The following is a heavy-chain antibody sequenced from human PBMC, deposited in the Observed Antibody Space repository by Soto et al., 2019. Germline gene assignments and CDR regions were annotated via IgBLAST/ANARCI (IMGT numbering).Heavy chain of an antibody. J-gene: IGHJ4*02. CDR2: IYYSRNA. CDR1: GGSISSSSYY. D-gene: IGHD3-10*01. Sequence: QLQLQESGPGLVKPSETLSLTCTVSGGSISSSSYYWGWIRQPPGKGLEWIGSIYYSRNAYYNPSLKSRVTLSVDTRKNPLTLRPSSVSAADTAVDYCATHVGSGVLTGWCYWGRATRATVSP. V-gene: IGHV4-39*01. CDR3: ATHVGSGVLTGWCY.